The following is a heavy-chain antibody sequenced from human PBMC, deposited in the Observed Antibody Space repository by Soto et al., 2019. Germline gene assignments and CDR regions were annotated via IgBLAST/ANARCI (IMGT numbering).Heavy chain of an antibody. J-gene: IGHJ2*01. CDR2: ISYDGSNK. CDR1: GFTFSSYG. Sequence: QVQLVESGGGVVQPGRSLRLSCAASGFTFSSYGMHWVRQAPGKGLEWVAVISYDGSNKYYADSVKGRFTISRDNSKNTLYLQMNSLRAEDTAVYYCATDAGGGATTPDWYFDLWGRGTLVTVSS. D-gene: IGHD1-26*01. V-gene: IGHV3-30*03. CDR3: ATDAGGGATTPDWYFDL.